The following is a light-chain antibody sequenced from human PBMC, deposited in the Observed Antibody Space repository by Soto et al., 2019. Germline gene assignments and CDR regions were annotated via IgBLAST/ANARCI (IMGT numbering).Light chain of an antibody. V-gene: IGLV2-11*01. Sequence: QSALTQPRSVSGSPGQSVTISCTGTSSDVGGHNYVSWYQQHPGKAPKLMISSVSKRPSGVPDRFSGSKSGNTASLTISGLQAEDEADYYCCSYAGSYTYVFGTGTNVTV. J-gene: IGLJ1*01. CDR2: SVS. CDR3: CSYAGSYTYV. CDR1: SSDVGGHNY.